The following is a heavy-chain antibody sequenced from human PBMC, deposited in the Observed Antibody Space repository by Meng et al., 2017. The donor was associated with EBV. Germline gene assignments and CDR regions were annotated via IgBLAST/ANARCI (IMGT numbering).Heavy chain of an antibody. CDR1: GYTFTSYG. J-gene: IGHJ4*02. CDR2: ISAYNGNT. CDR3: ARGLDYFDY. V-gene: IGHV1-18*01. Sequence: QVQLGQSGAGVTSPGASVKVPGKVSGYTFTSYGISWVRQAPGQGLEWMGWISAYNGNTNYAQKLQGRVTMTTDTSTSTADMELRSLRSDDTAVYYCARGLDYFDYWGQGTLVTVSS.